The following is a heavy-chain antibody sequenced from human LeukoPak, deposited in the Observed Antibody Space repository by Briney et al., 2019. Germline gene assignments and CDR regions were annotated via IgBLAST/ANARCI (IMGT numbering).Heavy chain of an antibody. V-gene: IGHV3-9*01. J-gene: IGHJ4*02. D-gene: IGHD3-9*01. CDR3: AKVGDILTGAFFDY. CDR1: GFTFDDYA. Sequence: GRSLRLSCAASGFTFDDYAMHWVRQAPGKGLEWVSGISWNSGSIDYADSVKGRFTISRDNAKNSLYLQMNSLRAEDTALYYCAKVGDILTGAFFDYWGQGTLVTVSS. CDR2: ISWNSGSI.